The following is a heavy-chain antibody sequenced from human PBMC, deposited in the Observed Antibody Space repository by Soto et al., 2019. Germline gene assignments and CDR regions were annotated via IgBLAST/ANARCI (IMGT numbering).Heavy chain of an antibody. CDR1: GLTFSSYI. Sequence: PXGSLIISCASSGLTFSSYIMNLVLQAPGKGLEWVSSISSSSSYIYYADSVKGRFTISRDNAKNSLYLQMNSLRAEDTAVYYCARGRRLSYDILNGYYADAFDIWGQGTMVTVSS. J-gene: IGHJ3*02. CDR2: ISSSSSYI. V-gene: IGHV3-21*01. CDR3: ARGRRLSYDILNGYYADAFDI. D-gene: IGHD3-9*01.